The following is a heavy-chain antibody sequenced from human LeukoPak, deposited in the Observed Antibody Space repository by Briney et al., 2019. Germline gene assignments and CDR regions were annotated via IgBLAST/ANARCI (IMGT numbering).Heavy chain of an antibody. D-gene: IGHD4-11*01. CDR3: ARTHSNYMIDY. V-gene: IGHV5-51*01. CDR2: IYPGESDT. J-gene: IGHJ4*02. CDR1: CNIFSCYW. Sequence: GESLKISYTCSCNIFSCYWIGLGRQMPGKGLEWMGIIYPGESDTKYSPSFQGQVTISADKSISTAYLQWGSLKASDTAMYYCARTHSNYMIDYWGQGTLVTVSS.